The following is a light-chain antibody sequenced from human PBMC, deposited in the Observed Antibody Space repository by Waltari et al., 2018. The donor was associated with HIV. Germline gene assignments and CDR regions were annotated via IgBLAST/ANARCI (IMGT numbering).Light chain of an antibody. J-gene: IGLJ2*01. Sequence: QSALTQPRSVSGSPGQSVTISCTGPSSDVGGYNYVSWYQQHPGNAPKLMIYYVSKRPSGVADRFAGSKSGNTAALTISGLQAEDEADYYCCSYAGSYTFVVFGGGTKLTVL. V-gene: IGLV2-11*01. CDR2: YVS. CDR1: SSDVGGYNY. CDR3: CSYAGSYTFVV.